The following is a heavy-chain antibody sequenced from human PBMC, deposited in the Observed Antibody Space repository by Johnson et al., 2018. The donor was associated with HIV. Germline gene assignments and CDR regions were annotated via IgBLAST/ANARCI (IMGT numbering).Heavy chain of an antibody. CDR3: ARVSLAYSYGYDAFDI. CDR1: GFTFRIYD. V-gene: IGHV3-30*02. J-gene: IGHJ3*02. D-gene: IGHD5-18*01. CDR2: IRSDGVNK. Sequence: QVQLVESGGGVVQPGGSLRLSCAASGFTFRIYDMQWVRQAPGKGLEWLAYIRSDGVNKQYTDSVKGRFIISRDNSKNTLFLQMNSLRPKDTAVYFCARVSLAYSYGYDAFDIWGRGTMVTVSS.